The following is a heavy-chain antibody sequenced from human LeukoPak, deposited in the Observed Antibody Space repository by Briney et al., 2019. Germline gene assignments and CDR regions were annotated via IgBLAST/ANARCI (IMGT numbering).Heavy chain of an antibody. J-gene: IGHJ6*02. V-gene: IGHV4-59*01. Sequence: SETLSLTCTVSGVSISSYYWSWVRQPPGKGLEWVGYIYYSGSTNYNPSRKSRVTISVDTSKNQFSLNLSSVTAADTAVYYCARGDYGDHNYYYYGMDVWGQGTTVTVSS. CDR1: GVSISSYY. CDR2: IYYSGST. CDR3: ARGDYGDHNYYYYGMDV. D-gene: IGHD4-17*01.